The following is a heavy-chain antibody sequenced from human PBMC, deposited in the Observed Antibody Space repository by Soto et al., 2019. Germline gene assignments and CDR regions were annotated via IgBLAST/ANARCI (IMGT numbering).Heavy chain of an antibody. V-gene: IGHV6-1*01. Sequence: PSQTLSLTCAISADSVSSNSAAWNWIRQSPSRGLEWLGRTYSGSKWYHDYAVSVKSRITINPDTSKNQISLPLNSVTPAHPAANYCARSGAGVGELTRKDVWRQRTTVSV. J-gene: IGHJ6*02. CDR2: TYSGSKWYH. CDR3: ARSGAGVGELTRKDV. D-gene: IGHD1-7*01. CDR1: ADSVSSNSAA.